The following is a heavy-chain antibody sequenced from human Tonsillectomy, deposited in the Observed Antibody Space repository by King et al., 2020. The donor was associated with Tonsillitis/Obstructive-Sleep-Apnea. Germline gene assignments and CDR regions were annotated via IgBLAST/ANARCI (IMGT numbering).Heavy chain of an antibody. Sequence: VQLQQWGAGLLKPSETLSLTCAXYGGSFSGYYWRWIRQPPGXGLEWIGEINHSGSTNYNPSXKSRVTIXXDTSKNQFSLKLSSVTAADTAVYYCARXXPAWXDALXIWGXGXMVTVFS. J-gene: IGHJ3*02. CDR1: GGSFSGYY. CDR2: INHSGST. V-gene: IGHV4-34*01. CDR3: ARXXPAWXDALXI.